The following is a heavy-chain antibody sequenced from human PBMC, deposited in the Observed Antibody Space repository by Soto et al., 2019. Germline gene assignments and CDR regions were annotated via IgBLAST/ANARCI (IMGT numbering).Heavy chain of an antibody. CDR2: INHSGST. CDR1: GGSFSGYY. J-gene: IGHJ3*02. CDR3: ARGQLKTKVTMIPIHRDAFDI. V-gene: IGHV4-34*01. D-gene: IGHD3-22*01. Sequence: SETLSLTCAVYGGSFSGYYWSWIRQPPGKGLEWIGEINHSGSTNYNPSLKSRVTISVDTSKNQFSLKLSSVTAADTAVYYCARGQLKTKVTMIPIHRDAFDIWGQGTMVTVSS.